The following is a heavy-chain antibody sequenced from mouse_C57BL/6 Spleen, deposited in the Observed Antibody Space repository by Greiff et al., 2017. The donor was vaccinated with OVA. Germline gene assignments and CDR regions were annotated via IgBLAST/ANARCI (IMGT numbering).Heavy chain of an antibody. CDR3: TRDGHYCGSSPLYYFDC. J-gene: IGHJ2*01. CDR2: ISSGGDYI. Sequence: EVKLMESGEGLVKPGGSLKLSCAASGFTFSSYAMSWVRQTPEKRLEWVAYISSGGDYIYYADTVKGRFTISRDNARNTLYLQMSSLKSEDTAMYYCTRDGHYCGSSPLYYFDCWGQGTTRTVSS. CDR1: GFTFSSYA. D-gene: IGHD1-1*01. V-gene: IGHV5-9-1*02.